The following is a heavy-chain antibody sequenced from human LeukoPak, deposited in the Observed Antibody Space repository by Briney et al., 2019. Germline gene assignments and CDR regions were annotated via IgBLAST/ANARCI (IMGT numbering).Heavy chain of an antibody. CDR1: GFTVSSNY. J-gene: IGHJ4*02. CDR3: AGGRSRGYDFWSGYWPPRVY. D-gene: IGHD3-3*01. Sequence: GGSLRLSCAASGFTVSSNYMSWVRQAPGKGLEWVSVIYSGGSTYYADSVKGRFTISRDNSKNTLYLQMNSLRAEDTAVYYCAGGRSRGYDFWSGYWPPRVYWGQGTLVTVFS. CDR2: IYSGGST. V-gene: IGHV3-66*02.